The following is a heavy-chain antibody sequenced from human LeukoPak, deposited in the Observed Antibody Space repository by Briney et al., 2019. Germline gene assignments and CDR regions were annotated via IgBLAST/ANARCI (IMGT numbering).Heavy chain of an antibody. CDR3: ASWLNSNGWVIAE. CDR2: ISCSGGSK. D-gene: IGHD6-19*01. CDR1: GFTFSSYV. J-gene: IGHJ1*01. Sequence: GGTLRLSCAASGFTFSSYVMSWVRQAPGKGLEWVSSISCSGGSKFYAPSVKGRFTISRDNDKQSVFLQMNIFRPEDTAVYYCASWLNSNGWVIAEWGQGTLVTVSS. V-gene: IGHV3-23*01.